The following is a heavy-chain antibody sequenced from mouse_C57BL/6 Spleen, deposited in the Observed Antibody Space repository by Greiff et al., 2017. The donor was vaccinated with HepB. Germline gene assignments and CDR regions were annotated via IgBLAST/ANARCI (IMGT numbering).Heavy chain of an antibody. CDR1: GFSLSTFGMG. CDR3: ARTLTTVVDWYFDV. CDR2: IWWDDDK. D-gene: IGHD1-1*01. J-gene: IGHJ1*03. Sequence: QVTLKESGPGILQPSQTLSLTCSFSGFSLSTFGMGVGWIRQPSGKGLEWLAHIWWDDDKYYNPALKSRLTISKDTSKNQVFLKIANVDTADTATYYCARTLTTVVDWYFDVWGTGTTVTVSS. V-gene: IGHV8-8*01.